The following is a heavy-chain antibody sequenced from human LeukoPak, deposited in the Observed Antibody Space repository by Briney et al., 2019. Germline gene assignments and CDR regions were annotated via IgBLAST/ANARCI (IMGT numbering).Heavy chain of an antibody. CDR1: GCTFSSYA. J-gene: IGHJ4*02. D-gene: IGHD3-22*01. CDR3: AKLGFDSSGSHTLFDY. V-gene: IGHV3-30*18. CDR2: ISYDGRNN. Sequence: GGSLRLSCAASGCTFSSYAMHWVRQGPGKGLERLAIISYDGRNNHYGDSVKGRFTISRDNSKNTLHLQMNSLRAEDTAVYYCAKLGFDSSGSHTLFDYWGQGTLVTVSS.